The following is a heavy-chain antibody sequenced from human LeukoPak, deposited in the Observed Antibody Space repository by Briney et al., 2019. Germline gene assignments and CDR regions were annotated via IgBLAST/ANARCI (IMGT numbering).Heavy chain of an antibody. CDR1: GFTFGTYW. D-gene: IGHD3-22*01. V-gene: IGHV3-7*01. J-gene: IGHJ5*02. Sequence: GGSLRLSCAASGFTFGTYWMTWVRQAPGKGLEWVANINQNGSETYYVDSVKGRFTISRDNAKNSLYLQMNSLRVEDTAVYYCARKKYYYDTSTYGWFDPWGQGISVTVSS. CDR2: INQNGSET. CDR3: ARKKYYYDTSTYGWFDP.